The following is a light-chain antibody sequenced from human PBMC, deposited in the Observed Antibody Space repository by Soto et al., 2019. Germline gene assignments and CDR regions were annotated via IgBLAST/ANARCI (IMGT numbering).Light chain of an antibody. J-gene: IGKJ1*01. Sequence: DIPLTQSPSSLSASVGDRVTLTCRASQGLSTYLAWYQQKPGKVPKLLIYAASTLQSGVPSRFSGSGSGTDFTLTISSLQPEDVATYYCQKYNSAPWTFGQGTKVEIK. CDR2: AAS. CDR1: QGLSTY. CDR3: QKYNSAPWT. V-gene: IGKV1-27*01.